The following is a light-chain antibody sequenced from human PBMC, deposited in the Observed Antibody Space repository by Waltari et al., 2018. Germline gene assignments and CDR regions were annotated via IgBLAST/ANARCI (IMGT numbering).Light chain of an antibody. Sequence: DIQLTQSPSTLSASVGDRVTITCRASPSISSWLAWYQQKPGKAPKLLLYKASSLESGVPSRFSGSGSGTEFTLTISSLQPDDFATYYCQQYNTYLYTFGQGTKLQIK. CDR2: KAS. CDR3: QQYNTYLYT. J-gene: IGKJ2*01. V-gene: IGKV1-5*03. CDR1: PSISSW.